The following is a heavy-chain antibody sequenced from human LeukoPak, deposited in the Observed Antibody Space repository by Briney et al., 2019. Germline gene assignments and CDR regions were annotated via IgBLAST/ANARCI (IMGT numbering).Heavy chain of an antibody. CDR3: ARVYSSSSGFSD. CDR2: IYYSGST. J-gene: IGHJ4*02. V-gene: IGHV4-30-4*08. D-gene: IGHD6-6*01. CDR1: GGSISSGDYY. Sequence: SETLSLTCTVSGGSISSGDYYWSWIRQPPGKGLEWIGYIYYSGSTYYNPSLKSRVTISVDTSKNQFSLKLSSVTAADTAVYYCARVYSSSSGFSDWGQGTLVTVSS.